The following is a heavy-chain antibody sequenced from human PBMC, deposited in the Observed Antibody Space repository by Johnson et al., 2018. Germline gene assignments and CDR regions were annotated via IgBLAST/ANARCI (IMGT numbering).Heavy chain of an antibody. J-gene: IGHJ1*01. CDR1: GYTFTSYD. Sequence: QVQLVQSGAEVKKPGASVKVSCKASGYTFTSYDIYWVRQATGQGLEWMGWMNPNSANTGYAQKFQGRVTMTRNTSISTAYMELSSLRSEDTAVYYCTRVSDYDFWSDAEPFQHWCQGTLVTVYS. CDR2: MNPNSANT. V-gene: IGHV1-8*01. D-gene: IGHD3-3*01. CDR3: TRVSDYDFWSDAEPFQH.